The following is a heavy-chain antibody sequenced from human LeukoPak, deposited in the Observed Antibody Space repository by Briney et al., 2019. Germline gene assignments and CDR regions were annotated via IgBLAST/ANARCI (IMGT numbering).Heavy chain of an antibody. V-gene: IGHV4-34*01. D-gene: IGHD6-6*01. CDR3: ARDTSSIAARTSLGFAY. J-gene: IGHJ4*02. CDR2: ISHSGST. CDR1: GGSFSDYY. Sequence: AETLSLTCAVYGGSFSDYYWSWIRQPPGKGLEWVGEISHSGSTNYNPALKSRVTISVDTSKKQCSLKMSSVSEAETGVYYCARDTSSIAARTSLGFAYWGEGSLVTVS.